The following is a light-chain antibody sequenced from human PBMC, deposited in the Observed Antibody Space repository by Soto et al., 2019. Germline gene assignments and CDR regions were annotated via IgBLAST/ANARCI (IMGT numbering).Light chain of an antibody. CDR1: QGISSF. Sequence: DVQMTQSPSSLSASVGDRVTITCRASQGISSFLAWYQQIPGKVPKLLIYSASTLQSGVPSRFSGSGSGTDFTLTISSLQPEDVATYYCQKYNSAPLTFGGGTKVDNK. V-gene: IGKV1-27*01. CDR3: QKYNSAPLT. CDR2: SAS. J-gene: IGKJ4*01.